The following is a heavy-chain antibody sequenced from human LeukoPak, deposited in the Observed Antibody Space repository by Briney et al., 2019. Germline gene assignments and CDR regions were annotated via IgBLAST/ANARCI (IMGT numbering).Heavy chain of an antibody. CDR1: GFTFSSYA. J-gene: IGHJ4*02. Sequence: GGSLRLSCAASGFTFSSYAMPWVRQAPGKGLEWVAVISYDGSNKYYADSVKGRFTISRDNSKNTLYLQMNSLRAEDTAVYYCARDYYDSSGLLDWGQGTLVTVSS. CDR2: ISYDGSNK. CDR3: ARDYYDSSGLLD. V-gene: IGHV3-30-3*01. D-gene: IGHD3-22*01.